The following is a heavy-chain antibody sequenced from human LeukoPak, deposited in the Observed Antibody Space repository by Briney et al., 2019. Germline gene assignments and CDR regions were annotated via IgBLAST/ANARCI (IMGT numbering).Heavy chain of an antibody. CDR2: ISSSSSYI. J-gene: IGHJ4*02. Sequence: GGSLRLSCAASGFTFSSYSMNWVRQAPGKGLEWVSSISSSSSYIYYADSVKGRFTISRDNSKNTLYLQMNSLRAEDTAVYYCAKDQLGYFDYWGQGTLVTVSS. V-gene: IGHV3-21*01. CDR3: AKDQLGYFDY. D-gene: IGHD7-27*01. CDR1: GFTFSSYS.